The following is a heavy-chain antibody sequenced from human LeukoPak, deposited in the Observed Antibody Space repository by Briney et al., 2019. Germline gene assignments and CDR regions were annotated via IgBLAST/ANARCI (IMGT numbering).Heavy chain of an antibody. Sequence: GGSLRLSCEVSGFTLSTYTMNWVRQAPGKGLEWVSYISGSSSTIYYADSVKGRFTISRDNANNSLYLQMNSLRAGDTAVYYCARRHLISGRGMDVWGKGTTVTVSS. V-gene: IGHV3-48*01. D-gene: IGHD3-10*01. CDR2: ISGSSSTI. CDR1: GFTLSTYT. CDR3: ARRHLISGRGMDV. J-gene: IGHJ6*03.